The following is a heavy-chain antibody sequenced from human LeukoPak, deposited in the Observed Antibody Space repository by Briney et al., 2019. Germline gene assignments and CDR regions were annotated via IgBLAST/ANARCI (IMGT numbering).Heavy chain of an antibody. CDR3: ASPLSPLYDSNDY. Sequence: PGGSLRLSCAASGFTFNRYSMNWVRQAPGKGLEWVSYISSSSSTIYYADSVKGRFTISRDNAKNSLYLQMNSLRAEDTAVYYCASPLSPLYDSNDYWGQGTLVTVSS. D-gene: IGHD3-3*01. CDR1: GFTFNRYS. V-gene: IGHV3-48*01. CDR2: ISSSSSTI. J-gene: IGHJ4*02.